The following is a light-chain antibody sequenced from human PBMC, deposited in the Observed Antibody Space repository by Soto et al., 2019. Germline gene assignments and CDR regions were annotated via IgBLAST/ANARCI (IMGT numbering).Light chain of an antibody. V-gene: IGKV1-5*01. CDR1: QRIGNW. J-gene: IGKJ2*01. CDR3: QRYHTYNS. Sequence: DIQMTQSPSTLSASVGDRVTITCRASQRIGNWLAWYHQKPGKAPKLLNYDASSLESGVPSRFSGSASGTEFDLTISSLQHDAFATYYGQRYHTYNSFGQGNNLEIK. CDR2: DAS.